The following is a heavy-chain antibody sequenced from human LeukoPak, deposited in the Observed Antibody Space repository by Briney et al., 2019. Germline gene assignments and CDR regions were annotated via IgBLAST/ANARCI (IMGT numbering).Heavy chain of an antibody. CDR1: GGSFSGYY. J-gene: IGHJ6*03. D-gene: IGHD2-2*01. V-gene: IGHV4-34*01. CDR2: INHSGST. CDR3: AREGIVVVPAAMGSGYYYYMDV. Sequence: SETLSLTCAVYGGSFSGYYWSWIRQPPGKGLEWIGEINHSGSTNYNPSLKSRVTISVDTSKNQLSLKLSSVTAADTAVYYCAREGIVVVPAAMGSGYYYYMDVWGKGTTVTVSS.